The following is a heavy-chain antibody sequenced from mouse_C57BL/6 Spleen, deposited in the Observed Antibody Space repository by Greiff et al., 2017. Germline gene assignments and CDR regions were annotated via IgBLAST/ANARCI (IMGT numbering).Heavy chain of an antibody. J-gene: IGHJ3*01. CDR2: IYPGDGDT. D-gene: IGHD1-1*01. V-gene: IGHV1-82*01. CDR1: GYAFSSSW. Sequence: VQLQESGPELVKPGASVKISCKASGYAFSSSWMNWVKQRPGKGLEWIGRIYPGDGDTNYNGKFKGKATLTADKSSSTAYMQLSSLTSEDSAVYFCAREGNYYGGFAYWGQGTLVTVSA. CDR3: AREGNYYGGFAY.